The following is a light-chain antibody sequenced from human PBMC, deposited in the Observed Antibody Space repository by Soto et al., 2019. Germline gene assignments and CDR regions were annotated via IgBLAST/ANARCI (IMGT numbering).Light chain of an antibody. CDR3: QQYNNWPQT. J-gene: IGKJ1*01. CDR1: QSVSSSY. V-gene: IGKV3-15*01. CDR2: DAS. Sequence: EIVLTQSPGTLSLSPGERATLSCRASQSVSSSYLAWYQQKPGQAPRLLISDASTRATGIPARFSGSGSGTEFTLTISSLQSEDFAEYHCQQYNNWPQTFGQGTKVDIK.